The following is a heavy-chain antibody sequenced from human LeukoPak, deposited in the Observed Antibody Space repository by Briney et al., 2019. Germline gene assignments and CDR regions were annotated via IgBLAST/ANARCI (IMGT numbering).Heavy chain of an antibody. CDR1: VFTLSSYA. Sequence: GGSPRLSCAASVFTLSSYAISGVRDAPGKGLEWVSAISGSGGSTYYADSVKGRFTISREKYKITMYLQMYRLTAYETTVYYCAKDQLASGYDFGSGPCYYYGIDGWGEGTTVTASS. D-gene: IGHD3-3*01. CDR2: ISGSGGST. V-gene: IGHV3-23*01. CDR3: AKDQLASGYDFGSGPCYYYGIDG. J-gene: IGHJ6*04.